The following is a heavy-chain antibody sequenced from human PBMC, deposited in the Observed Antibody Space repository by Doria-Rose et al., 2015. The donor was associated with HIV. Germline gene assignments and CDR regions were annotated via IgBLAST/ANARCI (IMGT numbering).Heavy chain of an antibody. CDR3: ARIKSSRWYHKYYFDF. D-gene: IGHD6-13*01. V-gene: IGHV2-26*01. J-gene: IGHJ4*02. CDR1: GVSLSSPGMD. CDR2: IFSDDER. Sequence: QESGPVLVKPTETLTLTCTVSGVSLSSPGMDVSWIRQPPGKALEWLALIFSDDERSYKTSLKSRLTISRCTSKSQVVLTMTDMDPVDTATYYCARIKSSRWYHKYYFDFWGQGTLVIVSA.